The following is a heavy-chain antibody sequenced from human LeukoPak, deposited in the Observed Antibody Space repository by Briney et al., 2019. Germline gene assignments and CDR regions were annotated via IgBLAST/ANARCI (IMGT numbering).Heavy chain of an antibody. CDR2: ISAYNGNT. V-gene: IGHV1-18*01. J-gene: IGHJ5*02. Sequence: GASVKVSYKASGYTFTSYGISWVRQAPGQGLEWMGWISAYNGNTNYAQKLQGRVTMTTDTSTSTAYMELRGLRSDDTAVYYCARGAYNWNYVLTWFDPWGQGTLVTVSS. D-gene: IGHD1-7*01. CDR1: GYTFTSYG. CDR3: ARGAYNWNYVLTWFDP.